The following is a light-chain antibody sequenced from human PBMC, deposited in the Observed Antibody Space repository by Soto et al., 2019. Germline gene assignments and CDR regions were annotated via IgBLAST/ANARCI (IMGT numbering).Light chain of an antibody. CDR3: QQYDSYSSGP. Sequence: DIQMTQSPSTLSASVGDRVTITFRASQTINSWLAWYQQKPGKAPKVLIFDASSLKTGVPSRFSGSGYGTEFTLTISNLQPDDFATYYCQQYDSYSSGPFGQGTKV. V-gene: IGKV1-5*01. CDR1: QTINSW. J-gene: IGKJ1*01. CDR2: DAS.